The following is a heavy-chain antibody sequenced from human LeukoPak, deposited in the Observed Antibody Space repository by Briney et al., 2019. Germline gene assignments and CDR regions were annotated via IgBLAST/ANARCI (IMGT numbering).Heavy chain of an antibody. V-gene: IGHV4-4*02. CDR2: IYHSGST. CDR3: ARASGSGGYFDY. CDR1: GGSISSSNW. J-gene: IGHJ4*02. D-gene: IGHD3-10*01. Sequence: SSETLSLTCAVSGGSISSSNWWSWVRQPPGKGLEWIGEIYHSGSTNYNPSLKSRVTISVDKSKDQFSLKLSSVTAADTAVYYCARASGSGGYFDYWGQGTLVTVSS.